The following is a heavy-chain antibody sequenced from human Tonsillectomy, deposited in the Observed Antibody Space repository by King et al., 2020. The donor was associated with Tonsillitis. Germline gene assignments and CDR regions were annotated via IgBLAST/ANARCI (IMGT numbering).Heavy chain of an antibody. V-gene: IGHV1-18*01. CDR3: ARDGVLLGGRLHFGAAFCDY. CDR2: ISGYNGHT. Sequence: VQLVESGAEVKKPGASVKVSCKASGYTFTSYHISWVRQAPGQGLEWMGWISGYNGHTNYAQNFQGRVTMTTDTSTSTAYMELRSLRSDDTAVYYCARDGVLLGGRLHFGAAFCDYWGQGTLLTVSS. CDR1: GYTFTSYH. J-gene: IGHJ4*02. D-gene: IGHD3-16*01.